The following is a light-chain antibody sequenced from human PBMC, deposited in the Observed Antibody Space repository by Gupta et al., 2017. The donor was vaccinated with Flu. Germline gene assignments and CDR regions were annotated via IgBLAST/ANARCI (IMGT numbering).Light chain of an antibody. CDR1: HSVDTH. CDR2: GAS. Sequence: EIVLTQSPATLSVSPGERVTLSCRASHSVDTHVAWYQQKPGQPPRLLIYGASTRDTGVPARISGSGSGTEFTLTISSRQSEDFAVYYCQQFTKWPQYTFGQGTKLETK. V-gene: IGKV3-15*01. CDR3: QQFTKWPQYT. J-gene: IGKJ2*01.